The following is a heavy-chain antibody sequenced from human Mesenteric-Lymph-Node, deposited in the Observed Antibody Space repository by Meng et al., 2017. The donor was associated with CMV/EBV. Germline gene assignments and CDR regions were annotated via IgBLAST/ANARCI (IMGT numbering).Heavy chain of an antibody. CDR1: GASISSSNYY. CDR3: ARTIVVVPAANAPGFDP. J-gene: IGHJ5*02. CDR2: IHYSGST. D-gene: IGHD2-2*01. Sequence: GSLRLSCTVSGASISSSNYYWGWIRQPPGKGLEWIESIHYSGSTNHNPSLKSRVTISVDTSKNQFSLKLSSVNAADTAMYYCARTIVVVPAANAPGFDPWGQGTLVTVSS. V-gene: IGHV4-39*07.